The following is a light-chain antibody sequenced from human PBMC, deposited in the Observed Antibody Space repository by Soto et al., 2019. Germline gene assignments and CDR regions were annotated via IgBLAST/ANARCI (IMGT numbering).Light chain of an antibody. V-gene: IGKV3-20*01. CDR1: QNIYINS. CDR2: GGS. CDR3: QQYGAPPLT. J-gene: IGKJ3*01. Sequence: EIVLTQSPDTLSLSPGERATLSCRASQNIYINSLAWYQQRPGQAPRLLIYGGSTRATAVPDRFIGSGSGTDFALTISRLEPEDFAVYYCQQYGAPPLTFGPGTKVD.